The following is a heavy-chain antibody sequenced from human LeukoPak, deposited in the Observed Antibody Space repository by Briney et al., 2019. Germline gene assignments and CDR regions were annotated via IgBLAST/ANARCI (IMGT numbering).Heavy chain of an antibody. CDR2: VSYEGSTV. J-gene: IGHJ5*02. Sequence: PGGSLRLSCAASGFTFSNYAMHWVRQAPGKGLEWVAVVSYEGSTVYYADSVKGRFTISRDNSKNTLYLQMNSLRVEDTAVYYCAREPSGYCSSTSCYHWFDPWGQGTLVTVSS. CDR3: AREPSGYCSSTSCYHWFDP. V-gene: IGHV3-30*04. D-gene: IGHD2-2*03. CDR1: GFTFSNYA.